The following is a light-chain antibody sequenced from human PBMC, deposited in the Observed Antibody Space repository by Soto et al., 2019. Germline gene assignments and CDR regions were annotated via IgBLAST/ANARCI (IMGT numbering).Light chain of an antibody. CDR3: QQYDSYSWT. Sequence: DIQMTQSPSTLSASVGDRVTITCRASRSISSWLAWYQQKPGKAHKLLIYDVYSLESGVPSRFSGSGSGTEFILTIRSLQPDDFATYYCQQYDSYSWTFDQGTKVDIK. CDR2: DVY. V-gene: IGKV1-5*01. CDR1: RSISSW. J-gene: IGKJ1*01.